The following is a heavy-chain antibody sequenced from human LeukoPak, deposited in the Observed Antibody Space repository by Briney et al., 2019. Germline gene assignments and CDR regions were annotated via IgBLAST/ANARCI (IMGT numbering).Heavy chain of an antibody. CDR2: ISYDGSNK. J-gene: IGHJ4*02. V-gene: IGHV3-30*14. D-gene: IGHD1-26*01. CDR3: PRDPEWD. Sequence: GGSLRLSCAASGFTFSSFAMHWVRQAPGKGLEWVAVISYDGSNKYYADSVKGRFTISRDNTKNTLYLQMNSLRPEDTAVYYCPRDPEWDWGQGTLVIVSS. CDR1: GFTFSSFA.